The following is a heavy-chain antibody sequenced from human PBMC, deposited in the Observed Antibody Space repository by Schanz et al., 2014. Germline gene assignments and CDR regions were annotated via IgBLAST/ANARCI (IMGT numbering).Heavy chain of an antibody. CDR3: AKVAPAATYLDS. CDR1: GFTFSDYY. D-gene: IGHD2-2*01. J-gene: IGHJ4*02. V-gene: IGHV3-11*01. CDR2: ISDSGDST. Sequence: VQLLESGGALVQPGGSLRLSCSASGFTFSDYYMTWIRQAPGKGLEWVSDISDSGDSTHYADSVKGRFTISRDNAKNSLFLQMNSLSAEDTAVYYCAKVAPAATYLDSWGLGTLVTVSS.